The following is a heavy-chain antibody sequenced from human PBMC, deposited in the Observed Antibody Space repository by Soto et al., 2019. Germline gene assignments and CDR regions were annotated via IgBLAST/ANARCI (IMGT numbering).Heavy chain of an antibody. CDR1: GFTFSSYS. J-gene: IGHJ6*03. Sequence: EVQLVESGGGLVKPGGSLRLSCAASGFTFSSYSMNWVRQAPGKGLELVSSISSSSSYIYYADSVKGRFTISRDNAKNSLYLQMNGLRAEDTAVYYCAGDFLYGYYVYYIDVWGKGTTVTVSS. CDR3: AGDFLYGYYVYYIDV. V-gene: IGHV3-21*01. CDR2: ISSSSSYI. D-gene: IGHD4-17*01.